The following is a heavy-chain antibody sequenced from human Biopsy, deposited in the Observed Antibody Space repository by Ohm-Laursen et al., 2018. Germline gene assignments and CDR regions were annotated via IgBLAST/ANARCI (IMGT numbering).Heavy chain of an antibody. Sequence: SQTLSLTWAASGDSISSGGNNWSWIRQFPGKGLEWIAYIYHTGSTYYNPSLKSRLSIAIDTSKNQFSVSLRSVTAADTAVYYCARADMVTTIVDYWGQGTLVTVSS. CDR1: GDSISSGGNN. V-gene: IGHV4-31*11. J-gene: IGHJ4*02. CDR2: IYHTGST. D-gene: IGHD5-12*01. CDR3: ARADMVTTIVDY.